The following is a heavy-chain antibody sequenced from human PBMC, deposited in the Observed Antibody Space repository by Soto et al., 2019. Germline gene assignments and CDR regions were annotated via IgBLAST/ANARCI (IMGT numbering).Heavy chain of an antibody. J-gene: IGHJ4*02. CDR1: GGSVSSGSYY. CDR2: IYYSAST. Sequence: SETLSLTCTVSGGSVSSGSYYWSWIRQPPGKGLEWIGYIYYSASTNYNPSLKSRVTISVDTSKNQFSLKLSSVTAADTAVYYCARGYLLWFGELPTEYYFDYWGQGTLVTVSS. D-gene: IGHD3-10*01. V-gene: IGHV4-61*01. CDR3: ARGYLLWFGELPTEYYFDY.